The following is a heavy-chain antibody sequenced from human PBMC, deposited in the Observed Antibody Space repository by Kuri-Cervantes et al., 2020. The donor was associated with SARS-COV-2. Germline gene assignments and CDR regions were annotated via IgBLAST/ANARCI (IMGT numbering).Heavy chain of an antibody. V-gene: IGHV1-2*02. D-gene: IGHD2-15*01. CDR2: INPNSGGT. CDR3: ARKSRCSGGCNYGMDV. Sequence: ASVKVSCKASGYTFTGYYMHWVRQAPGQGLEWMGWINPNSGGTNYAQKFQGRVTMTRDTSISTAYMELSRLRSEDTAVYYCARKSRCSGGCNYGMDVWGQGTTVTVSS. CDR1: GYTFTGYY. J-gene: IGHJ6*02.